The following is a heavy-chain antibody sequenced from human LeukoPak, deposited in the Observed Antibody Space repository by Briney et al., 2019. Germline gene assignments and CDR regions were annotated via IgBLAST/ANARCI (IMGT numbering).Heavy chain of an antibody. CDR1: GFAFRTYA. Sequence: GGSLRLSCAASGFAFRTYAIHWVRQAPGKGLEWVSVINHSGGGTYYADSVKGRFTISRGNSNNTLYLQMNSLRAEDTAVYYCAKGPGLQYFDYWGQGTLVTVSS. D-gene: IGHD5-12*01. J-gene: IGHJ4*02. CDR2: INHSGGGT. V-gene: IGHV3-23*01. CDR3: AKGPGLQYFDY.